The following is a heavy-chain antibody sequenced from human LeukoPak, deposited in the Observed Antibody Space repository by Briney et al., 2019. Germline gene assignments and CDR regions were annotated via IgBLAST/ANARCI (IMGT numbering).Heavy chain of an antibody. CDR1: GGSISSYY. CDR2: IYYSGST. D-gene: IGHD5-12*01. V-gene: IGHV4-59*08. J-gene: IGHJ2*01. Sequence: SETLSLTCTVSGGSISSYYWSWIRQPPGKGLEWIGYIYYSGSTNYNPSLKSRVTISVDTSKNQFSLKLSSVTAADTAVYYCARSGTPGYSGYDYDESPVYFDLWGRGTLVTVSS. CDR3: ARSGTPGYSGYDYDESPVYFDL.